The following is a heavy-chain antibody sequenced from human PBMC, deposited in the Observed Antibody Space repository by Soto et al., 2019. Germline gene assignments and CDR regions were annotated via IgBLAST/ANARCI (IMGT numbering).Heavy chain of an antibody. CDR1: GCTLTELS. D-gene: IGHD3-10*01. V-gene: IGHV1-24*01. Sequence: ASVKVSCKVSGCTLTELSMHWVRQAPGKGLEWMGGFDPEDGETIYAQKFQGRVTMTEDTSTDTAYMELSSLRSEDTAVYYCATVVYYGSGSYYLTPFDYWGQGTLVTVSS. J-gene: IGHJ4*02. CDR2: FDPEDGET. CDR3: ATVVYYGSGSYYLTPFDY.